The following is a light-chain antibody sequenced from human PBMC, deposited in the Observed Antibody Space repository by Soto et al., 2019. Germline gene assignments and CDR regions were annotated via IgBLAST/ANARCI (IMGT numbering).Light chain of an antibody. CDR3: QHYSSSPPEFT. V-gene: IGKV3-20*01. J-gene: IGKJ3*01. CDR1: QSVSTNY. CDR2: GAS. Sequence: EIVLTQSPATLSLSPGERATLSCRASQSVSTNYLAWYQQRPVQAPRLLIFGASYRATGIPDRFSGSGSGTDFTLTISRLEPEDFAVYYCQHYSSSPPEFTFGPGTKVDSK.